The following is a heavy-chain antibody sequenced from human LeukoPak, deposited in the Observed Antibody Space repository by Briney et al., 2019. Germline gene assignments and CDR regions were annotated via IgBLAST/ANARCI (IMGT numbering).Heavy chain of an antibody. V-gene: IGHV3-66*01. CDR2: IYSGGST. D-gene: IGHD2-2*01. CDR3: ARGRDIEVVSATVSWFDP. Sequence: GGSLRLSCAASGFTVSSNYMSWVRQAPGKGLEWVSVIYSGGSTYYADSVKGRFTISRDNAENTLYLQMNSLTAEDTAVYYCARGRDIEVVSATVSWFDPWGQGTLVTVSS. J-gene: IGHJ5*02. CDR1: GFTVSSNY.